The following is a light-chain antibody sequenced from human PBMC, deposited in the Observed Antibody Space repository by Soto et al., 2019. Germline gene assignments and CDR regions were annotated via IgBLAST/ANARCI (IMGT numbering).Light chain of an antibody. J-gene: IGLJ2*01. CDR1: TSNIGSSS. CDR2: ENN. CDR3: CSFADISTHVL. V-gene: IGLV1-47*01. Sequence: QSVLRQPPSASGTPGQSVTISCSGSTSNIGSSSVYWYQQLPGTAPKVFIYENNRRPSGVPDRFSGSKSGTSASLAISGLRSEDEADYYCCSFADISTHVLIGGGTKLTVL.